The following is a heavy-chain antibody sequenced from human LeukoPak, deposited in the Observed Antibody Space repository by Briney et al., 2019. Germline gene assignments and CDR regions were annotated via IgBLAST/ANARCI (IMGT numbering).Heavy chain of an antibody. Sequence: GGSLRLSCAASGFTVSSNYMSWVRQGPGKGLECVSVISNDGDTYYADSVKGRFTISRDTSKNTVSLQMNSLRAEDTAVYYCAGDKTTGGWYEFDYWGQGTLVPVSS. CDR3: AGDKTTGGWYEFDY. V-gene: IGHV3-53*01. CDR2: ISNDGDT. CDR1: GFTVSSNY. D-gene: IGHD6-19*01. J-gene: IGHJ4*02.